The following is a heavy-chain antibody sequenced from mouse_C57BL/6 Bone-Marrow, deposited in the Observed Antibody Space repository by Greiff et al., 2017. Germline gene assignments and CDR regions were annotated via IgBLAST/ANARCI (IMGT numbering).Heavy chain of an antibody. V-gene: IGHV1-55*01. J-gene: IGHJ2*01. CDR1: GYTFTSYW. CDR2: IYPGSGST. CDR3: VFYSNYVGY. D-gene: IGHD2-5*01. Sequence: VKLMESGAELVKPGASVKMSCKASGYTFTSYWITWVKQRPGQGLEWIGDIYPGSGSTNYNEKFKSKATLTVDTSSSTAYMQLSSLTSEDSAVYYCVFYSNYVGYWGQGTTLTVSS.